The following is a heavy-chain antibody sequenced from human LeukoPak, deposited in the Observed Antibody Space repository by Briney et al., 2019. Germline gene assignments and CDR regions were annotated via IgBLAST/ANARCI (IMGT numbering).Heavy chain of an antibody. Sequence: GGSLRLSCAASGFTFSTYSMNWVRQAPGKGLVWVSSISGSSIYIYYADSVKGRFTISRDNAKNSLYLQMNSLRAEDTAVYYCARDPPYYDSSGYYYDYWGQGTLVTVSS. D-gene: IGHD3-22*01. CDR1: GFTFSTYS. V-gene: IGHV3-21*01. CDR2: ISGSSIYI. CDR3: ARDPPYYDSSGYYYDY. J-gene: IGHJ4*02.